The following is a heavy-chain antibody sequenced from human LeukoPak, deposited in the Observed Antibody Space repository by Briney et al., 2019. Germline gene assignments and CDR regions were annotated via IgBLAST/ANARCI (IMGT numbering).Heavy chain of an antibody. D-gene: IGHD3/OR15-3a*01. Sequence: SAPTLSKTTHIPTQTCTFCGFSRTTPRMCVSWIRQTPGKSLEWRARIYMDDDKYSSASLKTSLTISKDTPKNQVVLTMTNMDPVDTATYYCARRRTGDYFDYWGQGTLVTVSS. CDR2: IYMDDDK. CDR3: ARRRTGDYFDY. CDR1: GFSRTTPRMC. J-gene: IGHJ4*02. V-gene: IGHV2-70*11.